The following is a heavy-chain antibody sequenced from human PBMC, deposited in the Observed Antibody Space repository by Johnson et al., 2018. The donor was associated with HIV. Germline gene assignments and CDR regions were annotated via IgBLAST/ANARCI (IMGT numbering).Heavy chain of an antibody. Sequence: VQLVESGGGVVQPGGSLRLSCAASGFTFSSYAMHWVRQAPGKGLEYVSAISSNGGSTYYANSVKGRFTISRDNSKNTLYLQMNSLRAEDTAVYYCARLPSGYSRDGFNVWGQGTMVTLSS. V-gene: IGHV3-64*01. CDR1: GFTFSSYA. CDR3: ARLPSGYSRDGFNV. J-gene: IGHJ3*01. D-gene: IGHD5-18*01. CDR2: ISSNGGST.